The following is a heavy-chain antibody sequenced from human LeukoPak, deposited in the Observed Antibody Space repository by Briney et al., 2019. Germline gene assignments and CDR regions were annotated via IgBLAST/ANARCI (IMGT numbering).Heavy chain of an antibody. Sequence: ASVKVSCKASGYTFTSYDINWVRQATGQGLEWMGWMNPNSGNTGYAQKFQGRVTMTRNTSISTAYMELSSLRSEDTAVYYCARSRIKGGYDVGHYYYYGMDVWGQGTTVTVSS. V-gene: IGHV1-8*01. CDR3: ARSRIKGGYDVGHYYYYGMDV. CDR1: GYTFTSYD. CDR2: MNPNSGNT. J-gene: IGHJ6*02. D-gene: IGHD5-12*01.